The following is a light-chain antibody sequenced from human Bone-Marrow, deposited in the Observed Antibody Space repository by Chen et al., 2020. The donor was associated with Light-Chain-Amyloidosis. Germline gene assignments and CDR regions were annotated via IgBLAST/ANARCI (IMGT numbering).Light chain of an antibody. Sequence: DIQMTQSPASLSASAGDRDTIPCRASQSITSFLNWYQQKPGKAPKLLIYTASSWPSGVPARFSGSGSGTDFTLTISRLQPEDFATYYCQQSDSIPPAFGQGTKVEIK. CDR2: TAS. CDR1: QSITSF. J-gene: IGKJ1*01. V-gene: IGKV1-39*01. CDR3: QQSDSIPPA.